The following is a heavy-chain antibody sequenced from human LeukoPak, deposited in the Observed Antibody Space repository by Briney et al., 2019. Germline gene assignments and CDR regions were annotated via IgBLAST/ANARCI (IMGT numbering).Heavy chain of an antibody. CDR1: GYTFTSYG. J-gene: IGHJ6*03. Sequence: ASVKVSCKASGYTFTSYGISWVRQAPGQGLEWMGWISAYNGNTNYAQKLQGRVTMTPDTSTSTAYMELRSLRPDDTAVYYCARGSGWELLYYYYYLDVWGKGTTVTVSS. CDR3: ARGSGWELLYYYYYLDV. V-gene: IGHV1-18*01. D-gene: IGHD1-26*01. CDR2: ISAYNGNT.